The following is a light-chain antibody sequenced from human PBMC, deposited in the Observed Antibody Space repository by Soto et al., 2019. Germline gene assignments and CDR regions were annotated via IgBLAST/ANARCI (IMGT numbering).Light chain of an antibody. CDR3: QQLNSYPPT. Sequence: DIQLTQSPSFLSASVGDRVTITCRASQGISSYLAWYQQKPGKAPKLLIYAASTLQSGVPSRFSGSGSGTEFTLTISSLQPEDFATYYCQQLNSYPPTFGQGTKLEIE. J-gene: IGKJ2*01. CDR1: QGISSY. CDR2: AAS. V-gene: IGKV1-9*01.